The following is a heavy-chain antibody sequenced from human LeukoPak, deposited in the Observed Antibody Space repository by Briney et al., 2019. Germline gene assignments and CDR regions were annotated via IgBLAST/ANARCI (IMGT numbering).Heavy chain of an antibody. J-gene: IGHJ4*02. Sequence: GGSLRLSCAASGFTFSSYAMSWVRQAPGKGLEWVSAISGSGGSTYYADSVKGRFTISRDNSKNTLYLQMNSLRAEDTTVYYCAKTPKGGYYFDYWGQGTLVTVSS. CDR1: GFTFSSYA. V-gene: IGHV3-23*01. D-gene: IGHD3-16*01. CDR2: ISGSGGST. CDR3: AKTPKGGYYFDY.